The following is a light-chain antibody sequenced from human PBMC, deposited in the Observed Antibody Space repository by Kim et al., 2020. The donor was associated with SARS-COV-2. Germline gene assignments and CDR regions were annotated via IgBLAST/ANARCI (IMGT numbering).Light chain of an antibody. CDR3: QQYYSPPHT. V-gene: IGKV4-1*01. CDR1: QSVLYSSNNKNY. CDR2: WAS. J-gene: IGKJ3*01. Sequence: DIVMTQSPDSLAVSLGERATINCKSSQSVLYSSNNKNYLAWYQQKPGQPPKLLIYWASTRESGVPDRFSGSGSGTDFTLTISSLQAEDVAVYYCQQYYSPPHTFGPGTKVDIK.